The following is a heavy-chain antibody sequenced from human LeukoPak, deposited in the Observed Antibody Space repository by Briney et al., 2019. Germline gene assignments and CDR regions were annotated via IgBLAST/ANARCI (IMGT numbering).Heavy chain of an antibody. CDR2: IGIDSGNT. D-gene: IGHD5-24*01. J-gene: IGHJ4*02. CDR3: ARDYKYAFDN. V-gene: IGHV3-48*01. CDR1: GFTFSDYS. Sequence: GGSLRLSCAASGFTFSDYSMNWVRQAPGKELEWISYIGIDSGNTNYADSVKGRFTISGDKAKNSLYLQMNSLRVEDTAVYYCARDYKYAFDNWGQGTLVTVSS.